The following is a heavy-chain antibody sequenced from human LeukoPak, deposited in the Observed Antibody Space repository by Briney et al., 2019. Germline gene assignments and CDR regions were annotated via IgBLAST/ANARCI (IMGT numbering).Heavy chain of an antibody. CDR3: ARGGARSSSYYYYGMDV. CDR2: ISSSSSYI. J-gene: IGHJ6*02. V-gene: IGHV3-21*01. D-gene: IGHD6-13*01. Sequence: PGGSLRLSCAASGFTFSSYSMNWVRQAPGKGLEWVSSISSSSSYIYYADSVKGRFTISRDNAKNSLYLQMNSLRAEDTAVFYCARGGARSSSYYYYGMDVWGLGTTVTVSS. CDR1: GFTFSSYS.